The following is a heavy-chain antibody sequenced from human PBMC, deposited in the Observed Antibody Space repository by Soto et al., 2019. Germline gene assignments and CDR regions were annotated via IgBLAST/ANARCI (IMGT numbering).Heavy chain of an antibody. Sequence: EVQLVESGGELVQPGGSLRLSCAASGFTFSGYWMHWVRQAPGKGLLWVARINTDGTYIHYAESVKGRFTVSRDNAKNTLYLQMIGLRGEDTGMYYCARDSFDTSGRYYGFDSWGQGTLVTVSS. CDR3: ARDSFDTSGRYYGFDS. CDR2: INTDGTYI. D-gene: IGHD3-22*01. V-gene: IGHV3-74*01. J-gene: IGHJ5*01. CDR1: GFTFSGYW.